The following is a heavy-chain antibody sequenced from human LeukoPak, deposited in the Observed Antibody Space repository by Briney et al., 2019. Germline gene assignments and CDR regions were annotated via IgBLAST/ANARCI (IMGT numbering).Heavy chain of an antibody. CDR3: ARDNSIWDGAFDI. J-gene: IGHJ3*02. D-gene: IGHD6-13*01. Sequence: GGSLRLSCAASGFTFSSYWMSWVRQAPGKGLEWVANIKRDGSEKYYVDSVKGRFTISRDNAKNSLSLQMNSLRAEDTAIDYCARDNSIWDGAFDIWGRGTMVTVSS. V-gene: IGHV3-7*01. CDR2: IKRDGSEK. CDR1: GFTFSSYW.